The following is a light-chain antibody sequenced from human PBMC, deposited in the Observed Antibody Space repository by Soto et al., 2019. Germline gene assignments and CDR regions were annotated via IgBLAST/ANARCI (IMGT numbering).Light chain of an antibody. J-gene: IGKJ1*01. CDR2: GAS. CDR3: QQYGSSPVR. Sequence: EIVLTQSPGTLSLSPGERATLSCRASQSVSSSYLAWYQQKPGQAPRLLIYGASSRATGIPDRFSGSGSGTDFTLTISRLEPEDVAVYYCQQYGSSPVRFGQGTKVEIK. CDR1: QSVSSSY. V-gene: IGKV3-20*01.